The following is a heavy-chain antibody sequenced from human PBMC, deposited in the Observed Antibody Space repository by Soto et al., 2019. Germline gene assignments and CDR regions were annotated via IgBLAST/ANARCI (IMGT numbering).Heavy chain of an antibody. CDR3: TRAAAGTILPIGQGFDP. V-gene: IGHV1-46*03. Sequence: ASVKAACKASGYTFTSYYMHWVRQAPRQGLEWMGIINPSGGSTSYAQKFQGRVTMTRDTSTSTVYMELNSLKTEDTAVYYCTRAAAGTILPIGQGFDPWGQGTLVTVSS. CDR2: INPSGGST. D-gene: IGHD6-13*01. CDR1: GYTFTSYY. J-gene: IGHJ5*02.